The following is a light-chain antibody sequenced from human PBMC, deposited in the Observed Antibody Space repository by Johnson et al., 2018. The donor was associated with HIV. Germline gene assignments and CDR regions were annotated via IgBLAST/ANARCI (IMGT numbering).Light chain of an antibody. CDR3: GTWGSSLSAVV. J-gene: IGLJ1*01. CDR1: SSNIGNNY. Sequence: QSVLTQPPSVSAAPGQKVTISCSGSSSNIGNNYVSWYQQLPGTAPKLLIYDNNKRPSGIPDRFSGSKSGTSATLGITGLQTGDEADYYCGTWGSSLSAVVFGTGSKVTVL. CDR2: DNN. V-gene: IGLV1-51*01.